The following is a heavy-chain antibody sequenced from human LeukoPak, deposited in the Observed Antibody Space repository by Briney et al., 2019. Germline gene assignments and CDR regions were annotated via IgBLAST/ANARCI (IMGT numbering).Heavy chain of an antibody. D-gene: IGHD3-22*01. CDR2: IKQDGSEK. CDR3: AREYYYDSSGSTDY. J-gene: IGHJ4*02. V-gene: IGHV3-7*01. CDR1: GFTFSSYW. Sequence: GGSLRLSCAASGFTFSSYWMSWVRQAPGKGLEWVGNIKQDGSEKYYVDSVKGRFTISRDNARNSLDLQMNSLRAEDTAVYYCAREYYYDSSGSTDYWGQGTLVTVSS.